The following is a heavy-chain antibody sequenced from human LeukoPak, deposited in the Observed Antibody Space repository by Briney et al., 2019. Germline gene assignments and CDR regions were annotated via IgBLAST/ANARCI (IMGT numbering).Heavy chain of an antibody. Sequence: GGSLRLSCAASGFGFSGSAMHWVRQASGKGLEWVGRIRSKANNYATAYAASVKGRFTISRDDSKNTAYLQMNSLKTEDTAVYYCRLERELYQPCDYWGQGTLVTVSS. CDR1: GFGFSGSA. V-gene: IGHV3-73*01. J-gene: IGHJ4*02. CDR3: RLERELYQPCDY. CDR2: IRSKANNYAT. D-gene: IGHD1-7*01.